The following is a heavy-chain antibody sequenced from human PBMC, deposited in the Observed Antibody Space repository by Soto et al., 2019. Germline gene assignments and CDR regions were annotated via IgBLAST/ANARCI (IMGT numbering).Heavy chain of an antibody. D-gene: IGHD3-22*01. V-gene: IGHV3-30-3*01. CDR1: GFTFSSYA. J-gene: IGHJ4*02. CDR3: ARNYYDSSGYQNDY. CDR2: ISYDGSNK. Sequence: GGSLRLSCAASGFTFSSYAMHWVRQAPGKGLEWVAVISYDGSNKYYADSVKGRFTISRDNSKNTLYLQMNSLRAEDTAVYYCARNYYDSSGYQNDYWGQGTLVTVPS.